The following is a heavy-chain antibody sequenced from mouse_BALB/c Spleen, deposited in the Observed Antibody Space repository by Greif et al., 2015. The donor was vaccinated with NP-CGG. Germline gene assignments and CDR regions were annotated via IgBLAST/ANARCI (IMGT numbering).Heavy chain of an antibody. J-gene: IGHJ2*01. V-gene: IGHV5-6*01. CDR1: GFTFSSYG. CDR3: ARELGDYDYAFDY. D-gene: IGHD2-4*01. CDR2: ISSGGSYT. Sequence: EVHLVESGGDLVKPGGSLKLSCAASGFTFSSYGMSWVRQTPDKRLEWVATISSGGSYTYYPDSVKGRFTISRDNAKNTLYLQMGSLKSEDTAMYYCARELGDYDYAFDYWGQGTTLTVSS.